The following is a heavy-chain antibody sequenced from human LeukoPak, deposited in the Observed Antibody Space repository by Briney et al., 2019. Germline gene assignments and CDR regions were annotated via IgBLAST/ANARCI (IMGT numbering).Heavy chain of an antibody. CDR3: AKDKGVVVFDI. D-gene: IGHD2-15*01. V-gene: IGHV3-30*02. CDR2: IRNDGSDK. CDR1: GLTFSNHG. J-gene: IGHJ3*02. Sequence: GGSLRLSCATAGLTFSNHGMHWVRQAPGKGLEWVTFIRNDGSDKYYADSVKGRFTISRDNSKNTLYLQMNTLRAEDTAVYYCAKDKGVVVFDIWGQGTMVTVSS.